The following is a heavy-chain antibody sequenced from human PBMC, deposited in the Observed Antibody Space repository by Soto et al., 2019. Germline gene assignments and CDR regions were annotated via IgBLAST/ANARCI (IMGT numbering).Heavy chain of an antibody. J-gene: IGHJ4*02. CDR3: ARVRTYYYGSGSYYIDY. Sequence: PGGSLRLSCAASGFTFSSYGMHWVRQAPGKGLEWVAVIWYDGSNKYYADSVKGRFTISRDNSKNTLYLQMNSLRAEDTAVYYRARVRTYYYGSGSYYIDYWGQGTLVTVSS. V-gene: IGHV3-33*01. CDR1: GFTFSSYG. D-gene: IGHD3-10*01. CDR2: IWYDGSNK.